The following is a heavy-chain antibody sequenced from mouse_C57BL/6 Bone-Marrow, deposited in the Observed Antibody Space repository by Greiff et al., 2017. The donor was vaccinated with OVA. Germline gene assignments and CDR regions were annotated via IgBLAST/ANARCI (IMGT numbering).Heavy chain of an antibody. Sequence: VQGVESGAELVRPGTSVKVSCKASGYAFTNYLIEWVKQRPGQGLEWIGVINPGSGGTNYNEKFKGKATLTADKSSSTAYMQLSSLTSEDSAVYFCARSGITTVNFDYWGQGTTLTVSS. V-gene: IGHV1-54*01. CDR1: GYAFTNYL. J-gene: IGHJ2*01. CDR3: ARSGITTVNFDY. CDR2: INPGSGGT. D-gene: IGHD1-1*01.